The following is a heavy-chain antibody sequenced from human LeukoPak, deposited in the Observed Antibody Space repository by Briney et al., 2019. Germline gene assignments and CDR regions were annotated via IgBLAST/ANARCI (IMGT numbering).Heavy chain of an antibody. Sequence: GASVKVSCKASGYTFTSCYMHWVRQAPGQGLEWMGIINPSGGSTSYAQKFQGRVTMTRDMSTSTVYMELSSLRSEDTAVYYCARSAPIYAFDIWGQGTMVTVSS. CDR1: GYTFTSCY. CDR2: INPSGGST. J-gene: IGHJ3*02. CDR3: ARSAPIYAFDI. V-gene: IGHV1-46*01.